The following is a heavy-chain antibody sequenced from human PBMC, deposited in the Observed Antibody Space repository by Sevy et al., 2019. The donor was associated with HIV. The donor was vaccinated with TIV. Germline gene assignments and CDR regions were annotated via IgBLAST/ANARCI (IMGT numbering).Heavy chain of an antibody. Sequence: SETLSLTCAVSGYSISSSNWWGWIRQPPWKGLVWIGYIYYSGSTYYNPSLKSRVTMSVDTSKNQFPLKLSSVTAVDTAVYYCARSEAAGTVDYWGQGTLVTVSS. CDR2: IYYSGST. V-gene: IGHV4-28*01. D-gene: IGHD6-13*01. CDR1: GYSISSSNW. CDR3: ARSEAAGTVDY. J-gene: IGHJ4*02.